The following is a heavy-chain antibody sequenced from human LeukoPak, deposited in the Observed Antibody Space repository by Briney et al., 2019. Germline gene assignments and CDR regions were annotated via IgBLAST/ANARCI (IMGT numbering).Heavy chain of an antibody. CDR1: GGTFSSYA. CDR2: IIPIFGTA. D-gene: IGHD3-3*01. Sequence: ASVKVSCKASGGTFSSYAISWVRQAPGQGLEWMGGIIPIFGTANYAQKFQGRVTITADESTSTAYMELSSLRSEDTAVYHCARRPSQVFWSGPPGYGMDVWGQGTTVTVSS. V-gene: IGHV1-69*13. J-gene: IGHJ6*02. CDR3: ARRPSQVFWSGPPGYGMDV.